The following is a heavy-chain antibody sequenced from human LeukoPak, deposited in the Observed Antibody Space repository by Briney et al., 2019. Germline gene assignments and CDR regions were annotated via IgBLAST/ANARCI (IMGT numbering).Heavy chain of an antibody. V-gene: IGHV1-2*02. CDR3: ARGSSRSFDI. Sequence: ASVKVSCKASGYTFTGYYMHWVRQAPGQGLEWMGWINPHTGGTNYAQKFQGRVTMTRDTSISTAYMELSRLRSEDTAVYYCARGSSRSFDIWGLGTMVTVSS. CDR2: INPHTGGT. CDR1: GYTFTGYY. D-gene: IGHD3-10*01. J-gene: IGHJ3*02.